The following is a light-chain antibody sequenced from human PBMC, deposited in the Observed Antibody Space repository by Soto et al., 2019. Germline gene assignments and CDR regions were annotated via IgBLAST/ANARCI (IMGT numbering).Light chain of an antibody. Sequence: EIVLTQSPATLSLSPGERATLSCRASQSVSSQLAWYQQRPGQAPRLLIYDASNRATGIPARFRGSGSGTDFTLTISSLEAEDVAFYWCQQYFDVPFTFGGGTKVDIK. CDR2: DAS. J-gene: IGKJ4*01. V-gene: IGKV3-11*01. CDR1: QSVSSQ. CDR3: QQYFDVPFT.